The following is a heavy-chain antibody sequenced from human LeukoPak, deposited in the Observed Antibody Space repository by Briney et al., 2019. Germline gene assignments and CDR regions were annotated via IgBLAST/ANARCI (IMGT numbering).Heavy chain of an antibody. D-gene: IGHD3-22*01. CDR3: ARVVSSPYYYDSSGLYAFDI. CDR2: MNPNSGNT. Sequence: EASVKVSCKASGYTFTSYDNNWVRQATGQGLEWMGWMNPNSGNTGYAQKFQGRVTMTRNTSISTAYMELSSLRSEDTAVYYCARVVSSPYYYDSSGLYAFDIWGQGTMVTVSS. CDR1: GYTFTSYD. V-gene: IGHV1-8*01. J-gene: IGHJ3*02.